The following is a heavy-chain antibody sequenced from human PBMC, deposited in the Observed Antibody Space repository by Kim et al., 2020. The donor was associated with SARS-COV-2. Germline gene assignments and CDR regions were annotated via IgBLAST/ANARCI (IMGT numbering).Heavy chain of an antibody. Sequence: ASVKVSCKASGYTFTSYAMNWVRQAPGQGLEWMGWINTNTGNPTYAQGFTGRFVFSLDTSVSTAYLQISSLKAEDTAVYYCARDRPPSNWNYVSYYYYYGMDVWGQGTTVTVSS. J-gene: IGHJ6*02. CDR2: INTNTGNP. V-gene: IGHV7-4-1*02. CDR1: GYTFTSYA. D-gene: IGHD1-7*01. CDR3: ARDRPPSNWNYVSYYYYYGMDV.